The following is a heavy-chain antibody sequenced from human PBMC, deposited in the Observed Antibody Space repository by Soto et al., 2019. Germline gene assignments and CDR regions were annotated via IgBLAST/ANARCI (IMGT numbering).Heavy chain of an antibody. Sequence: PSETLSLTCAVYGGSFSGYYWSWIRQPPGKGLEWIGEINHSGSTNYNPSLKSRVTISVDTSKNQFSLKLSSVTAADTAVYYCASRYYYDSSGSPNYWGQGTLVTVSS. CDR1: GGSFSGYY. V-gene: IGHV4-34*01. J-gene: IGHJ4*02. CDR3: ASRYYYDSSGSPNY. D-gene: IGHD3-22*01. CDR2: INHSGST.